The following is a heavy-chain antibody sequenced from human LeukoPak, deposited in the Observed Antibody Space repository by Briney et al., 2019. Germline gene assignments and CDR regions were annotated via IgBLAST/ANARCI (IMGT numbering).Heavy chain of an antibody. CDR3: AKDLRYYDSSGYLDY. V-gene: IGHV3-30*02. CDR2: IRYDGSNK. CDR1: GFTFSSYG. J-gene: IGHJ4*02. Sequence: GGSLRLSCAASGFTFSSYGMHWVRQAPGKGLGWVAFIRYDGSNKYYADSVKGRFTISRDNSKNTLYLQMNSLRAEDTAVYYCAKDLRYYDSSGYLDYWGQGTLVTVSS. D-gene: IGHD3-22*01.